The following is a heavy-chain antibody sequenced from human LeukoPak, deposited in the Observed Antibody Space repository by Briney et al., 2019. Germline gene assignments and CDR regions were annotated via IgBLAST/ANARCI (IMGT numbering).Heavy chain of an antibody. V-gene: IGHV3-23*01. CDR2: ISISGSKT. CDR1: EFDFSSHA. J-gene: IGHJ4*02. Sequence: GGSLRLSCAASEFDFSSHAMTWVRQAPGKGLEWVSAISISGSKTYYADSVKGRFTISRDNSKNTLYLQMNSLRAEDTAVYYCSNEIRPNDYWGQGTQVTVSS. CDR3: SNEIRPNDY. D-gene: IGHD4-17*01.